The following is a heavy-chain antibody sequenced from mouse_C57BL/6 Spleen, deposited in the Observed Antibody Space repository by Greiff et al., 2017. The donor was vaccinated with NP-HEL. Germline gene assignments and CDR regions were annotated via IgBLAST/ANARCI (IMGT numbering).Heavy chain of an antibody. CDR3: ARAGSAWFAY. V-gene: IGHV1-81*01. CDR2: IYPRSGNT. Sequence: QVQLQQSGAELARPGASVKLSCKASGYTFTSYGISWVKQRTGQGLEWIGEIYPRSGNTYYTEKFKGKATLTADKSSSTAYMELRSLTSEDSAVYFCARAGSAWFAYWGQGTLVTVSA. CDR1: GYTFTSYG. J-gene: IGHJ3*01.